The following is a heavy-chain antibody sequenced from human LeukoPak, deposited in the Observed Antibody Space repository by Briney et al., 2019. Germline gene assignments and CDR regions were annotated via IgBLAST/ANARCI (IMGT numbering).Heavy chain of an antibody. CDR2: ISSSSSYT. D-gene: IGHD2-2*01. J-gene: IGHJ5*02. CDR3: AVLVVPPNWFDP. V-gene: IGHV3-11*06. CDR1: GFTFSDYY. Sequence: PGGSLRLSCAASGFTFSDYYMSSLRQAPGKGLEWVSYISSSSSYTNYADSVKGRFTISRDNAKNSLYLQMNSLRAEDTAVYYCAVLVVPPNWFDPGGQGTLVTVS.